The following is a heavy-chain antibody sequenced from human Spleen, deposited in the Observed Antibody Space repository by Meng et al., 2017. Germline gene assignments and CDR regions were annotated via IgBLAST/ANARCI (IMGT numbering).Heavy chain of an antibody. CDR3: ARVSSASSHPRFDP. Sequence: QVQLQESGPGLVKPSETLSLTCAVSGGSISSSHWWSWVRQPPGKGLEWIGYIYYSGTAYYNPSLRSRVTISVDTSKNQFSLELTSGTVADTAVDYCARVSSASSHPRFDPWGQGTLVTVSS. J-gene: IGHJ5*02. D-gene: IGHD2-2*01. V-gene: IGHV4-30-4*01. CDR1: GGSISSSHW. CDR2: IYYSGTA.